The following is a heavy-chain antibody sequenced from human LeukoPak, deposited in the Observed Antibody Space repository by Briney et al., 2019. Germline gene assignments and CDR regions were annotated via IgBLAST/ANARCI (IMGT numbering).Heavy chain of an antibody. D-gene: IGHD4-23*01. CDR2: IWYDGSNK. V-gene: IGHV3-33*01. J-gene: IGHJ4*02. CDR3: AREDRWSYYFDY. Sequence: GRSLRLSCAASGFTFSSYGMHWVRQAPGKGLEWVAVIWYDGSNKYYADSVKGRFTISRDNSKNTLYLQMNSLRAEDTAVYYCAREDRWSYYFDYWGQGTLVTVSS. CDR1: GFTFSSYG.